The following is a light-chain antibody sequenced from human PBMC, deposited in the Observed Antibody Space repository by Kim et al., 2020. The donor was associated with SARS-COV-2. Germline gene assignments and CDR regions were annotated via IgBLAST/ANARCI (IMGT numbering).Light chain of an antibody. CDR1: QSVSSNY. J-gene: IGKJ1*01. CDR3: QQYGSSPRT. CDR2: GVS. V-gene: IGKV3-20*01. Sequence: SPVERATRSCRASQSVSSNYLAWYQQKPGQAPSLLLYGVSSRPTGIPDRFSGSGSGTDFTLTISRLEPEDFAVYYCQQYGSSPRTFGQGTKVDIK.